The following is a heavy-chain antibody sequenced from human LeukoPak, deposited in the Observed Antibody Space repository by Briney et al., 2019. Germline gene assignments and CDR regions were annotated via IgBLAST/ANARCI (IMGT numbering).Heavy chain of an antibody. CDR2: ITTSDGNT. V-gene: IGHV3-23*01. Sequence: PGGSLRLSCAASGFTFSSYTMSWVRQAPGKGVEWVSTITTSDGNTYYADSVKGRFTVSRDNSKNTLFLQMNSLRAEDTAVYYCAKDGGLWVSAHWGDSWGRGTLVTVSS. D-gene: IGHD7-27*01. CDR1: GFTFSSYT. CDR3: AKDGGLWVSAHWGDS. J-gene: IGHJ4*02.